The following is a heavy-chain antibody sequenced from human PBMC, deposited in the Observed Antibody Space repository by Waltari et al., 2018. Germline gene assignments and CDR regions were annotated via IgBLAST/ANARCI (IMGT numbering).Heavy chain of an antibody. D-gene: IGHD1-26*01. CDR3: ARDPGPIVGAPDY. J-gene: IGHJ4*02. CDR2: INPKNGDT. V-gene: IGHV1-2*02. CDR1: GYSFTDYH. Sequence: QVQLVQSGTEVKKPGASVKVSCQASGYSFTDYHLHWVRQTPGQGLEWLGWINPKNGDTGYAQNFLGRVTMTRDTSINTVYMDLSGLRSDDTAVLYCARDPGPIVGAPDYWGQGTLVTVSS.